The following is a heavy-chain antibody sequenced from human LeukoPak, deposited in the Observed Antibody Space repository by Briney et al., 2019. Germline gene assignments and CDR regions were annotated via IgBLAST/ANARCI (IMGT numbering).Heavy chain of an antibody. Sequence: GGSLRLSCAASGFTFSNAWMSWVRQAPGKGLEWVGRIKSKTDGGTTDYAAPVKGRFTISRDDSKNTLYLQMNSLRAEDTAVYYCAKSPIAVAGNFDYWGQGTLVTVSS. CDR1: GFTFSNAW. V-gene: IGHV3-15*01. D-gene: IGHD6-19*01. CDR3: AKSPIAVAGNFDY. CDR2: IKSKTDGGTT. J-gene: IGHJ4*02.